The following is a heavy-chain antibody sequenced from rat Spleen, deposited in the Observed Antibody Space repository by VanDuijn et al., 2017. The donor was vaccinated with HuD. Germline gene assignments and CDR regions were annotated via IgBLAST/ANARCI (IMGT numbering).Heavy chain of an antibody. CDR3: TRHFSPADYYSSFPVLY. D-gene: IGHD1-2*01. CDR1: GFTFSDYY. Sequence: EVQLVESDGGLVQPGRSLKLSCAASGFTFSDYYMAWVRQAPTKGLEWVATINYDGSRTYYRDSVKGRFTISRDNAKSTLYLQMDSLRSEDTATYYCTRHFSPADYYSSFPVLYWGQGTLVTVSS. V-gene: IGHV5-29*01. CDR2: INYDGSRT. J-gene: IGHJ3*01.